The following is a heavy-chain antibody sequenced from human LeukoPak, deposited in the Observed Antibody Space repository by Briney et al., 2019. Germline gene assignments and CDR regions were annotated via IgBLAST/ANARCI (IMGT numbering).Heavy chain of an antibody. J-gene: IGHJ1*01. Sequence: ASVKVSCKASGYTFTSYYMHWVRQAPGQGLEWMGIINPSGGSTSYAQKFQGRVTMTRDTSTSTVYMELSSLRSEDTAVYYCARDKGGPGYGPGSFPFQHWGQGTLVTVSS. V-gene: IGHV1-46*01. D-gene: IGHD3-10*01. CDR2: INPSGGST. CDR3: ARDKGGPGYGPGSFPFQH. CDR1: GYTFTSYY.